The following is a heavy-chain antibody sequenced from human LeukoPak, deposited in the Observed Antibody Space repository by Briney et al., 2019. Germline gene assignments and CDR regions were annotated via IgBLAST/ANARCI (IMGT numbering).Heavy chain of an antibody. CDR1: GFTFSSYG. Sequence: GGSLRLSCAASGFTFSSYGMHWVRQAPGKGLEWVAVISYDGSNKYYADSVKGRFTVSRDNSKNTLYLQMNSLRAEDTAVYYCAKGYGSGWYVFDYWGQGTLVTVSS. CDR3: AKGYGSGWYVFDY. V-gene: IGHV3-30*18. J-gene: IGHJ4*02. CDR2: ISYDGSNK. D-gene: IGHD6-19*01.